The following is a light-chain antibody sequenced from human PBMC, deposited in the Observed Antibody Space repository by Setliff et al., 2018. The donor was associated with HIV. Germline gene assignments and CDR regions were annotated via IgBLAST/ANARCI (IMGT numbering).Light chain of an antibody. V-gene: IGLV2-14*03. CDR1: STDIGGYNF. CDR3: SSYTYTSPRVV. CDR2: DVS. J-gene: IGLJ2*01. Sequence: QSVLTQPASVSGSPGQSITISCTGTSTDIGGYNFVSWYQQHPGKAPKLIIYDVSNRPSGVSYRFSASKSGSTASLTISGLQAADEADYYCSSYTYTSPRVVFGGGT.